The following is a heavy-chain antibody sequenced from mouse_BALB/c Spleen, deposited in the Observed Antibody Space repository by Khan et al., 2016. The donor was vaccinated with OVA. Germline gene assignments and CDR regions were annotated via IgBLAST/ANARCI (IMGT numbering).Heavy chain of an antibody. CDR3: ARENYDGNSCYAMDF. CDR1: GYTFTSYW. J-gene: IGHJ4*01. Sequence: DLVKPGTSVKLSCKASGYTFTSYWINWIKQRPGQGLEWIGRIGPGSSNTYYHEMFKGKAALTVDTSSSTAYIQLSSLSSEDSAVYFCARENYDGNSCYAMDFWGQGTSVTVSS. V-gene: IGHV1S41*01. D-gene: IGHD1-1*01. CDR2: IGPGSSNT.